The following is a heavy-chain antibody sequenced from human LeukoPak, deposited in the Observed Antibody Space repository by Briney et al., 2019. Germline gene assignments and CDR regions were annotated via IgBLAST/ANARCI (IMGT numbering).Heavy chain of an antibody. CDR2: IYYSGST. J-gene: IGHJ1*01. D-gene: IGHD5-12*01. CDR3: ARVRDNSGYDYDIHH. CDR1: GGSISSSSYY. Sequence: SETLSLTCTVSGGSISSSSYYWGWIRQPPGKGLEWIGSIYYSGSTYYNPSLKSRVTISVDTFKNQFSLKLSSVTAADTAVYYCARVRDNSGYDYDIHHWGQGTLVTVSS. V-gene: IGHV4-39*07.